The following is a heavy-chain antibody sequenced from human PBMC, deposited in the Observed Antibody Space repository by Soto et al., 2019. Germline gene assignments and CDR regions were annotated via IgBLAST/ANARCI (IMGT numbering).Heavy chain of an antibody. CDR3: ARRGRRSGLYYYYGMDV. J-gene: IGHJ6*02. V-gene: IGHV3-7*01. Sequence: PGGSLRLSCAASGFTFSSYWMSWVRQAPGKGLEWVANIKQDGSEKYYVDSVKGRFTISRDNAKNSLYLQMNSLRAEDTAVYYCARRGRRSGLYYYYGMDVWGQGTTVTVSS. CDR1: GFTFSSYW. CDR2: IKQDGSEK. D-gene: IGHD2-15*01.